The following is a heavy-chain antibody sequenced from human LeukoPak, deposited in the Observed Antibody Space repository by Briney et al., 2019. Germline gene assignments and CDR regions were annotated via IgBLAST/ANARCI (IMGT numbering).Heavy chain of an antibody. CDR1: GFTFSSYA. J-gene: IGHJ6*02. CDR3: TDYGDYYYYYGMDV. V-gene: IGHV3-49*04. CDR2: IRSKAYGGTT. Sequence: GGSLRLSCAASGFTFSSYAMSWVRQAPGKGLEWVGFIRSKAYGGTTEYAVSVKGRFTISRDDSKSIAYLQMNSLKTEDTAVYYCTDYGDYYYYYGMDVWGQGTTVTVSS. D-gene: IGHD4-17*01.